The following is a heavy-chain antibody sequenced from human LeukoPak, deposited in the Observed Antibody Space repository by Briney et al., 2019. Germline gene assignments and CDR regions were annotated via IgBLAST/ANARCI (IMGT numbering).Heavy chain of an antibody. V-gene: IGHV3-7*01. CDR3: AREDVWFGEWNWFDP. D-gene: IGHD3-10*01. CDR1: GFTFSSYW. J-gene: IGHJ5*02. Sequence: GGSLRLSCAASGFTFSSYWMSWFRQAPGKGLEWVANIKQDGSEKYYVDSVKGRFTISRDNAKNSLYLQMNSLRAEDTAVYYCAREDVWFGEWNWFDPWGQGTLVTVSS. CDR2: IKQDGSEK.